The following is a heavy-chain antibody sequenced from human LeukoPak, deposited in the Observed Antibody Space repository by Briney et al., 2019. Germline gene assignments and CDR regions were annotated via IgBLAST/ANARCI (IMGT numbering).Heavy chain of an antibody. CDR2: IYYSGST. Sequence: SETLSLTCTVSGGSISSYYWSWIRQPPGKGLEWIGYIYYSGSTNYNPSLKSRVTMSLDTSKKQFSLRLSSVTAADTAVYYCARLSTVTASFDFWGQGTLVTVSS. CDR1: GGSISSYY. CDR3: ARLSTVTASFDF. D-gene: IGHD4-17*01. J-gene: IGHJ4*02. V-gene: IGHV4-59*12.